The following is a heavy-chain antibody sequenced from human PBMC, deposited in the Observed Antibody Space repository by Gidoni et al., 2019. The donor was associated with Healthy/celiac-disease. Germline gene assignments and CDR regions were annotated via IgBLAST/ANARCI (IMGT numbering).Heavy chain of an antibody. Sequence: EVQLLESGGGLVQPGGSLSLSCAASGFPFSSSAMRWVRQAPGKGLEWVSTFGGSGGSTYYADSGKGRFTISRDNSENTLYLQMNSLRAEDTAVDYCAKGGRLYGMDVWGQGTTVIVSS. CDR2: FGGSGGST. V-gene: IGHV3-23*01. CDR3: AKGGRLYGMDV. CDR1: GFPFSSSA. D-gene: IGHD3-10*01. J-gene: IGHJ6*02.